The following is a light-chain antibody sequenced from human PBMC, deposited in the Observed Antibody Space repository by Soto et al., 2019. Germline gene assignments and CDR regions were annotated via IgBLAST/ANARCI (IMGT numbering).Light chain of an antibody. CDR3: QQYGTSPQT. CDR1: QSVSSSY. V-gene: IGKV3-20*01. CDR2: DAS. Sequence: EIVLTQSPGTLSLSPGERATLSCRASQSVSSSYVAWYQQKPGQAPRLLTYDASRRASGTPDRFSGSGSGTDYTLTISRLEPEDFGVYYCQQYGTSPQTFGQGTKVDIK. J-gene: IGKJ1*01.